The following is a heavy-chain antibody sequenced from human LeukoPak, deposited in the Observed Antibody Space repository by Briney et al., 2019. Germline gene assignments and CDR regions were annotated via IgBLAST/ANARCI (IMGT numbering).Heavy chain of an antibody. V-gene: IGHV3-48*01. CDR1: GFTFSSYS. Sequence: GGSLRPSCAAPGFTFSSYSMNWVRQAPGKGLEWVSYISSSSSTIYYADSVKGLFTISRDNAKKSLYLQMNSLRAEDTAVYYCARDSKFWSGYYTLANFDYWGQGTLVTVSS. J-gene: IGHJ4*02. CDR3: ARDSKFWSGYYTLANFDY. CDR2: ISSSSSTI. D-gene: IGHD3-3*01.